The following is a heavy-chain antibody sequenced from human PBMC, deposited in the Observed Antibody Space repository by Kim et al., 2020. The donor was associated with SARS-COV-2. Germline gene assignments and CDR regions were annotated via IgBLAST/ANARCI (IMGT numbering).Heavy chain of an antibody. Sequence: SETLSLTCTVSGGSISSSGYYWGWIRQPPGKGLEWIGSIYYSGSTYYNPSLKSRVTISVDTSKNQFSLKLSSVTAAETAVYYCARHDDYGDYVWFDPWGQGTLVTVSS. J-gene: IGHJ5*02. D-gene: IGHD4-17*01. CDR2: IYYSGST. CDR3: ARHDDYGDYVWFDP. CDR1: GGSISSSGYY. V-gene: IGHV4-39*01.